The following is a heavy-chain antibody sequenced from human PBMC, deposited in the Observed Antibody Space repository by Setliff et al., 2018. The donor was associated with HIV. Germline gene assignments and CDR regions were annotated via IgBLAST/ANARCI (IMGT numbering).Heavy chain of an antibody. CDR2: MHSSTAS. Sequence: PSETLSLTCDVSGGSISGYYWSWIRQPPGRGLEWVGYMHSSTASNYDPSPKTRVTMSVDTSNNQFSLRLSSVTAADTAVYYCARYFCPNDICSGFDIWGRGILVTVSS. CDR1: GGSISGYY. V-gene: IGHV4-4*09. CDR3: ARYFCPNDICSGFDI. J-gene: IGHJ4*02. D-gene: IGHD3-10*02.